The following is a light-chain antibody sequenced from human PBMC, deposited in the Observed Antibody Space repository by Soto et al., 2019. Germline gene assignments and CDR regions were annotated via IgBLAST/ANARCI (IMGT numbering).Light chain of an antibody. CDR3: QQYNSYSPLT. V-gene: IGKV1-5*01. CDR1: QSISSW. Sequence: DIQMTQSPSTLSASVGDRVTITCRASQSISSWLAWYQQKPGKAPKLLIYDASSLESGVPSRFSGSGSGTEFTLTISSLQPDDLATYYCQQYNSYSPLTFGQGTKVEIK. CDR2: DAS. J-gene: IGKJ1*01.